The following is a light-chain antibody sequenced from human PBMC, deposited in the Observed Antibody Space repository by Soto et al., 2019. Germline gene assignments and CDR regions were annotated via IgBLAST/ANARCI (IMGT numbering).Light chain of an antibody. V-gene: IGLV6-57*04. CDR3: QSYDSSTVV. CDR2: ENN. J-gene: IGLJ2*01. Sequence: NFMLTQPHSVSESPGKTVTISCTRSSGSIASNDVQWYQQRPGSAPTTVIYENNQRPSGVPDRFSGSTDGSSNSASLTISGLQTEDEADCYCQSYDSSTVVFGGGTKLTVL. CDR1: SGSIASND.